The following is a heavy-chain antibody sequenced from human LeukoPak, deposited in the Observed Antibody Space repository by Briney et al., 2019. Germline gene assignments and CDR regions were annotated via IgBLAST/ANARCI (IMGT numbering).Heavy chain of an antibody. CDR1: GYTFTGYY. Sequence: VASVKVSCKASGYTFTGYYMHWVRQAPGQGLERMGWINPNGGGTNYAQKLRGRVTMTRDTSISTAYMELSRLRSDDTAVYYCARDRIVPAAILNYWGQGTLVTVSS. CDR2: INPNGGGT. D-gene: IGHD2-2*01. CDR3: ARDRIVPAAILNY. J-gene: IGHJ4*02. V-gene: IGHV1-2*02.